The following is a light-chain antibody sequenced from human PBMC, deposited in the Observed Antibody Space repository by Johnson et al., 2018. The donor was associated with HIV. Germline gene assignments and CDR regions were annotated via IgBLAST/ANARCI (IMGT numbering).Light chain of an antibody. CDR2: DNN. J-gene: IGLJ1*01. Sequence: QSVLTQPPSVSAAPGQKVTISCSGSSSNIGNNYVSWYQQLPGTAPKLLIYDNNKRPSGIPDRFSGSKSGTSATLGISGLQTGDEADYDCGTWDSSRSAGRVFGTGTKVNGL. V-gene: IGLV1-51*01. CDR3: GTWDSSRSAGRV. CDR1: SSNIGNNY.